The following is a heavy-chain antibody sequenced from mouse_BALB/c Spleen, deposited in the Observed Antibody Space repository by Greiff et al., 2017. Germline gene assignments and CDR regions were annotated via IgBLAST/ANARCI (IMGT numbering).Heavy chain of an antibody. CDR2: ISSGGST. V-gene: IGHV5-6-5*01. Sequence: EVKLVESGGGLVKPGGSLKLSCAASGFTFSSYAMSWVRQIPEKRLEWVASISSGGSTYYPDSVKGRFTISRDNARNILYLQMSSLRSEDTAMYYCARPTYGNFDVWGAGTTVTVSS. J-gene: IGHJ1*01. D-gene: IGHD1-2*01. CDR1: GFTFSSYA. CDR3: ARPTYGNFDV.